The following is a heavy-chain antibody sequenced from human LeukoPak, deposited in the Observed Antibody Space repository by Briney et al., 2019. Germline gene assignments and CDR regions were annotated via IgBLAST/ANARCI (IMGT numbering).Heavy chain of an antibody. D-gene: IGHD3-22*01. J-gene: IGHJ4*02. CDR3: AKALSKMIVVVSRD. Sequence: GGSLRLSCAASGFTFSSYSMNWVRQAPGKGLEWVSAISGSGGSTYYADSVKGRFTISRDNSKNTLYLQMNSLRAEDTAVYYCAKALSKMIVVVSRDWGQGTLVTVSS. V-gene: IGHV3-23*01. CDR1: GFTFSSYS. CDR2: ISGSGGST.